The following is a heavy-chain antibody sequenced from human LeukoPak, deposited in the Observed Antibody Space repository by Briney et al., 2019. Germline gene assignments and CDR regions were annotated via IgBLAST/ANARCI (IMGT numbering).Heavy chain of an antibody. CDR3: ASGHLVSNAFDI. J-gene: IGHJ3*02. CDR1: GGSFSGDY. D-gene: IGHD5/OR15-5a*01. CDR2: SNHGGRT. V-gene: IGHV4-34*01. Sequence: SETLSLTCAFYGGSFSGDYWSWIRQPPGKGLEWSGESNHGGRTNYNPSLKSRVTISVDTSKNQFSLKLRSVTAADTAVYYCASGHLVSNAFDIWGQGTMVTVSS.